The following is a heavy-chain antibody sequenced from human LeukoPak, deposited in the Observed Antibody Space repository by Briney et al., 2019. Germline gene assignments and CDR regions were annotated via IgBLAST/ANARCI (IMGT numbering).Heavy chain of an antibody. J-gene: IGHJ5*02. Sequence: SETLSLTCAVYGGSFSGYYWSWIRQPAGKGLEWIGRIYTSGSTNYNPSLKSRVTMSVDTSKNQFSLKLSSVTAADTAVYYCARDGEVPPPPSPNWFDPWGQGTLVTVSS. V-gene: IGHV4-4*07. CDR2: IYTSGST. CDR1: GGSFSGYY. CDR3: ARDGEVPPPPSPNWFDP. D-gene: IGHD1-26*01.